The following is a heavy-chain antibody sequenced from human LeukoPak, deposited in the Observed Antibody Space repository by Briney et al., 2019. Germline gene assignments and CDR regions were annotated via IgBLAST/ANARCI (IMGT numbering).Heavy chain of an antibody. CDR1: GFTFDDYA. Sequence: PGGSLRLSCAASGFTFDDYAMPWVRQAPGKGLEWVSGISWNSGSIGYADSVKGRFTISRDNAKNSLYLQMNSLRAEDTALYYCAKEDYSNYVLDYWGQGTLVTVSS. CDR2: ISWNSGSI. D-gene: IGHD4-11*01. CDR3: AKEDYSNYVLDY. V-gene: IGHV3-9*01. J-gene: IGHJ4*02.